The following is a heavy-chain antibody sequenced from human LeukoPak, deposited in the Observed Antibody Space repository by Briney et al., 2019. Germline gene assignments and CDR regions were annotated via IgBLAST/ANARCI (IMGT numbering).Heavy chain of an antibody. CDR2: LKEDGSEE. D-gene: IGHD1-26*01. CDR1: GFTFSNYW. V-gene: IGHV3-7*05. Sequence: GGSLRLSCAASGFTFSNYWMSWLRQAPGKGLEWVANLKEDGSEELYVDSVKGRFTISRDNAKNSLYLQMNSLKTEDTAVYYCTTDCVGATDFDYWGQGTLVTVSS. J-gene: IGHJ4*02. CDR3: TTDCVGATDFDY.